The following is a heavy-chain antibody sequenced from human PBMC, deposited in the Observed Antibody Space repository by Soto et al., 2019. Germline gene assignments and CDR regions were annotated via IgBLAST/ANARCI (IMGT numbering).Heavy chain of an antibody. Sequence: GGSLRLSCAASGFTFSIYGMHWVRQAPGKGLEWVAVISYDGSNKYYADSVKGRFTISRDNSKNTLYLQMNSLRAEDTAVYYCAKDPAGDYGSGSFPYYYYGMDVWGQGTTVTVSS. CDR1: GFTFSIYG. CDR2: ISYDGSNK. J-gene: IGHJ6*02. V-gene: IGHV3-30*18. CDR3: AKDPAGDYGSGSFPYYYYGMDV. D-gene: IGHD3-10*01.